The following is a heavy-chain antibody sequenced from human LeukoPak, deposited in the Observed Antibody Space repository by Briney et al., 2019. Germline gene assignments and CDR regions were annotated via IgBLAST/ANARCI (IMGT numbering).Heavy chain of an antibody. V-gene: IGHV1-18*01. J-gene: IGHJ4*02. D-gene: IGHD3-16*01. CDR2: ISAYNGNT. Sequence: EASVKVSCKASGYTFTSYGISWVQQAPGQGLEWMGWISAYNGNTNYAQKLQGRVTMTTDTSASTAYMELRSLRSDDTAVYYCARGRLMITFGGVSDYWGQGTLVTVSS. CDR3: ARGRLMITFGGVSDY. CDR1: GYTFTSYG.